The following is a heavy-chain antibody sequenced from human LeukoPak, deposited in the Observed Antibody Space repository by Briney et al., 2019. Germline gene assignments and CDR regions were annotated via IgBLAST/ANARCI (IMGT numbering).Heavy chain of an antibody. J-gene: IGHJ4*02. Sequence: GGSLRLSGAASGFTSSSYSMNWVRQAPGKGLEWVSSISSSSYIYYADSVKGRFTISRDNAKNSLYLQMNSLRAEDTAVYYCARDQDIVVVVAATPVDYWGQGTLVTVSS. D-gene: IGHD2-15*01. V-gene: IGHV3-21*01. CDR1: GFTSSSYS. CDR3: ARDQDIVVVVAATPVDY. CDR2: ISSSSYI.